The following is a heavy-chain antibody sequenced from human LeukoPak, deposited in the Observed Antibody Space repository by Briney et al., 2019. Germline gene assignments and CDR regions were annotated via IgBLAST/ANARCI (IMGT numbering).Heavy chain of an antibody. CDR3: AKDRVTAAGYYFDY. CDR1: GFSVGTNY. V-gene: IGHV3-53*01. J-gene: IGHJ4*02. CDR2: IYSGGTT. D-gene: IGHD6-13*01. Sequence: GGSLRLSCAASGFSVGTNYMSWVRQAPGKGLEWVSVIYSGGTTYYAESVKGRFTISRDNSKNTLYLQMNSLRAEDTAVYYCAKDRVTAAGYYFDYWGQGTLVTVSS.